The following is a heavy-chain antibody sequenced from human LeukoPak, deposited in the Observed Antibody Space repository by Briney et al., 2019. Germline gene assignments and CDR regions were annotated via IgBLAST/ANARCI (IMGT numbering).Heavy chain of an antibody. J-gene: IGHJ4*02. Sequence: PSETLSLTCTVSGGSISSSSYYWGWIRQPPGKGLEWIGSIYYSGSTYYNPSLKSRVTISVDTSKNQFSLKLSSVTAADTAVYYCARLDVLRYFDYWGQGTLVTVSS. CDR3: ARLDVLRYFDY. V-gene: IGHV4-39*01. CDR1: GGSISSSSYY. D-gene: IGHD5-12*01. CDR2: IYYSGST.